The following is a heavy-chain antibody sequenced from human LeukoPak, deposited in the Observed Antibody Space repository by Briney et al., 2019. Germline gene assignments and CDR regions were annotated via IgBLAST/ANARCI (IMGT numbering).Heavy chain of an antibody. Sequence: SGTLSLTCAVSGASISNPFWWSWVRQTPEKGLEGIGEIYQSGSPNYTPSLKRRVTISVDKSKNLLFLRLMSVTAADTAVYYCARVGHRKAAAGVFDYWGQGTLVTVSS. CDR2: IYQSGSP. CDR3: ARVGHRKAAAGVFDY. CDR1: GASISNPFW. D-gene: IGHD6-13*01. V-gene: IGHV4-4*02. J-gene: IGHJ4*02.